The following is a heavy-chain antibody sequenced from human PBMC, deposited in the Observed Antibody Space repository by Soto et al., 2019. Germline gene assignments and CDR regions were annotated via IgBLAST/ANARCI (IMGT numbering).Heavy chain of an antibody. CDR2: INPNRGGA. CDR1: GYTFSGFY. D-gene: IGHD6-19*01. V-gene: IGHV1-2*02. J-gene: IGHJ4*02. Sequence: ASVKVSCEASGYTFSGFYMHWVRHAPGQGLEWMGWINPNRGGATSAEKCPGRVTMTRDTSISTAYMELSRLTCDDTAVYYCASAAVTGTAGLDFWGQGTQVTVSS. CDR3: ASAAVTGTAGLDF.